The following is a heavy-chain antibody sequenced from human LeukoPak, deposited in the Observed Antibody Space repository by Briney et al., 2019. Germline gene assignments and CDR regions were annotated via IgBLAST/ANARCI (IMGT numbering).Heavy chain of an antibody. Sequence: PGRSLRLSCAASGFTFDDYAMHWVRQAPGKGLEWASGISWNSGSIGYADSVKGRFTISRDNAKNSLYLQMNSLRAGDAALYYCVKDRGGWQQLVLSYWGQGTPVTVSS. D-gene: IGHD6-13*01. V-gene: IGHV3-9*01. CDR1: GFTFDDYA. CDR2: ISWNSGSI. J-gene: IGHJ4*02. CDR3: VKDRGGWQQLVLSY.